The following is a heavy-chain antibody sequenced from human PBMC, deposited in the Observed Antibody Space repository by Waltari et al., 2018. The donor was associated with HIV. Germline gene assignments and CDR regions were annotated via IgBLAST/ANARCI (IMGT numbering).Heavy chain of an antibody. CDR3: ARPIYSSSSGGWFDP. D-gene: IGHD6-6*01. CDR1: GGSISSSSSY. CDR2: IYYSGST. V-gene: IGHV4-39*01. J-gene: IGHJ5*02. Sequence: QLQLQESGPGLVKPSETLSLTCTVSGGSISSSSSYWGLIRQPPGQGLEWIGSIYYSGSTYYNPSLKSRVTISVDTSKNQFSLKLSSVTAADTAVYYCARPIYSSSSGGWFDPWGQGTLVTVSS.